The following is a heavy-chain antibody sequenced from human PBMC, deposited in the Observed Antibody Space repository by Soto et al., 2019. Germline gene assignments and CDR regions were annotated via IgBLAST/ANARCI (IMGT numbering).Heavy chain of an antibody. J-gene: IGHJ4*02. Sequence: QPGGSLRLSCAASGFTISSYYMTWVRQAPGKGLEWVSVIYTAGGTYYADSVKGRFTISRDNSKNTLYLQMNSLRAEDTAVYYCARRGILRTGPLDYWGQGALVTVSS. CDR1: GFTISSYY. V-gene: IGHV3-53*01. CDR3: ARRGILRTGPLDY. CDR2: IYTAGGT. D-gene: IGHD6-13*01.